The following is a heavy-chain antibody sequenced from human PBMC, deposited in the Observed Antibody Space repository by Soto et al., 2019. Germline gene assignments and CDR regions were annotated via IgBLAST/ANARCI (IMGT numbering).Heavy chain of an antibody. CDR3: ARAFYNHDAFDI. J-gene: IGHJ3*02. D-gene: IGHD1-1*01. V-gene: IGHV4-59*01. CDR1: GGSISSYY. Sequence: SSETLSLTCTVSGGSISSYYWSWIRQPPGKGLEWIGYIYYSGSTNYNPSLKSRVTISVDTSKNQFSLKLSSVTAADTAVYYCARAFYNHDAFDIWGQGTMVTVSS. CDR2: IYYSGST.